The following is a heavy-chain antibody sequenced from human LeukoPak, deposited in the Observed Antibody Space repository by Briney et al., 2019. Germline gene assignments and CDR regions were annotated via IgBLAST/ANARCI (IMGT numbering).Heavy chain of an antibody. J-gene: IGHJ4*02. CDR3: ASEHVAVPGEN. CDR2: MNPNSGNT. CDR1: GYTFTSYD. V-gene: IGHV1-8*03. D-gene: IGHD6-19*01. Sequence: ASVKVSCKASGYTFTSYDINWVRQATGQGLEWMGWMNPNSGNTGYAQKFQGRVTITRNTSISTAYMELSGLRSEDTAVYYCASEHVAVPGENWGQGTLVTVSS.